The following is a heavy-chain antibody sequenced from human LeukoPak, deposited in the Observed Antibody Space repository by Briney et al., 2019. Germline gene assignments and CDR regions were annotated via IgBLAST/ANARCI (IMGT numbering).Heavy chain of an antibody. D-gene: IGHD3-10*01. CDR3: AKEGVGWFGESTQSLDY. CDR2: ISGSGGST. J-gene: IGHJ4*02. V-gene: IGHV3-23*01. Sequence: GGSLRLSCAASGFTFSSYAMSWVRQAPGKGLEWVSAISGSGGSTYYADSVKGRFTISRDNSKNTLYLQMNSLRAEDTAVYYCAKEGVGWFGESTQSLDYWGQGTLVTVSS. CDR1: GFTFSSYA.